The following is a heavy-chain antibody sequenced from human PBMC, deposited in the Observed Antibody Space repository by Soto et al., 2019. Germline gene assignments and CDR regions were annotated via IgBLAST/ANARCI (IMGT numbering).Heavy chain of an antibody. CDR1: GGSISSSSYY. D-gene: IGHD4-17*01. J-gene: IGHJ3*02. CDR2: IYYSGST. Sequence: SETLSLTCTVSGGSISSSSYYWGWIRQPPGKGLEWIGSIYYSGSTYYNPSLKSRVTISVDTSKNQFSLKLSSVTAADTAVYYCARHVRVLDYGDAFDIWGQGTMVTVSS. CDR3: ARHVRVLDYGDAFDI. V-gene: IGHV4-39*01.